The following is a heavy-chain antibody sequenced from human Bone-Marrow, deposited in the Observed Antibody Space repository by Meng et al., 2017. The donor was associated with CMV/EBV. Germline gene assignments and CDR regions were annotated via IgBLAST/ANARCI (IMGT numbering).Heavy chain of an antibody. CDR1: GFTFSDYY. Sequence: LSLTCAASGFTFSDYYMSWIRQAPGKGLEWVSYISSSGSTIYYADSVKGRFTISRDNAKNSLYLQMNSLRAEDTAVYYCASSPRNLGYCSGGSCVQYFDYWGQGTLVTVSS. D-gene: IGHD2-15*01. V-gene: IGHV3-11*04. J-gene: IGHJ4*02. CDR3: ASSPRNLGYCSGGSCVQYFDY. CDR2: ISSSGSTI.